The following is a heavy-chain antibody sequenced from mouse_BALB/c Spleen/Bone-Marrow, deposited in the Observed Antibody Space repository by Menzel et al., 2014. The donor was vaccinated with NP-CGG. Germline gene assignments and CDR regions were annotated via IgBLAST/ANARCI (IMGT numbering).Heavy chain of an antibody. CDR1: GYTFTSYW. CDR3: ARDHPYYFDY. J-gene: IGHJ2*01. V-gene: IGHV1-4*01. CDR2: INPSTGYT. Sequence: QVQLQQSGAELATPGASVKMSCKASGYTFTSYWMHWVKQRPGQGLEWIGYINPSTGYTEYNQKFKDKATLAADKSSSTAYMQLSSLTSEDSAVYYCARDHPYYFDYWGQGTTLTVSS.